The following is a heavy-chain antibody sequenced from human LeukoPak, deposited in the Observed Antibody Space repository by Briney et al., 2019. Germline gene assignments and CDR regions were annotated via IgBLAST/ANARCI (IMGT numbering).Heavy chain of an antibody. D-gene: IGHD3-9*01. V-gene: IGHV3-11*01. Sequence: GGSLRLSCAASGFTFSDYYMSWIRQAPGKGLEWVSYISSSGSTIYYADSVKGRFTISRDNAKNSLYLQMNSLRAEDTAVYYCARSYDILTGYYSRYYHYGMDVWGQGTTVTVSS. J-gene: IGHJ6*02. CDR3: ARSYDILTGYYSRYYHYGMDV. CDR2: ISSSGSTI. CDR1: GFTFSDYY.